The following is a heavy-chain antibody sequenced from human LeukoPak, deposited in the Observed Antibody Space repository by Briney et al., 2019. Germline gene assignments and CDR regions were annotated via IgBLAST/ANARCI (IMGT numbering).Heavy chain of an antibody. D-gene: IGHD6-13*01. CDR2: INHSGST. CDR3: ARRSSSYGY. CDR1: GGSFSGYY. J-gene: IGHJ4*02. Sequence: PSETLSLTCAVYGGSFSGYYWSWIRQLPGKGLEWIGEINHSGSTNYNPSLKSRVTISVDTSKNQFSLKLSSVTAADTAVYYCARRSSSYGYWGQGTLVTVSS. V-gene: IGHV4-34*01.